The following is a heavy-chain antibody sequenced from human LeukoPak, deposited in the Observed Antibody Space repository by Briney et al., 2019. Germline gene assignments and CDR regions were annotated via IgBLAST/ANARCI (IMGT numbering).Heavy chain of an antibody. CDR2: IYYSGST. CDR1: GGSISSYY. V-gene: IGHV4-59*01. J-gene: IGHJ3*02. CDR3: ARDQDSSSPDDAFDI. D-gene: IGHD6-6*01. Sequence: PPETLSLTCTVSGGSISSYYWSWIRQPPGKGLEWIGYIYYSGSTNYNPSLKSRVTISVDTSKNQFSLKLSSVTAADTAVYYCARDQDSSSPDDAFDIWGQGTMVTVSS.